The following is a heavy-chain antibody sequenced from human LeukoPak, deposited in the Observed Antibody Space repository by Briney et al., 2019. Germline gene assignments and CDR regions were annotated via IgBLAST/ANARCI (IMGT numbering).Heavy chain of an antibody. CDR1: GFTFSSYA. D-gene: IGHD6-19*01. J-gene: IGHJ4*02. CDR2: ISGSGGST. Sequence: GGSLRLSCAASGFTFSSYAMSWVRQAPGKGLEWVSAISGSGGSTYYADSVKGRFTISRDNSKNTLYLQMNSLRAEDTAVYYCAKGLEAAGRVVAVAVYWGQGTLVTVSS. V-gene: IGHV3-23*01. CDR3: AKGLEAAGRVVAVAVY.